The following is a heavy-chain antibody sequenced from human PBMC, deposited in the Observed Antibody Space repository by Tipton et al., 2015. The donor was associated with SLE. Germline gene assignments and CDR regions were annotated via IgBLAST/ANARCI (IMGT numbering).Heavy chain of an antibody. J-gene: IGHJ4*02. V-gene: IGHV4-38-2*02. CDR2: MHHTGAT. CDR1: GYSISTSDSNW. Sequence: TLSLTCAVSGYSISTSDSNWWGWIRQPPGKGLEWIGSMHHTGATYSSPSLKSRVTLSLDKSQNQFSLKLTSVTAADTAVYYCARDPKYWGQGTLVIVSS. CDR3: ARDPKY.